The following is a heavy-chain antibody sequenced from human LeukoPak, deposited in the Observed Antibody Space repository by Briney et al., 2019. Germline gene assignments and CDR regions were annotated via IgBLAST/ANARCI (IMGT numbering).Heavy chain of an antibody. CDR3: ARGRSFHLLAVAGQKGGYFDY. D-gene: IGHD6-19*01. Sequence: SETLSLTCAVYGGSFSGYYWSWIRQPPGKGLEWIGEINHSGSTNYNPSLKSRVTISVDTSKNQFSLKLSSVTAADTAVYYCARGRSFHLLAVAGQKGGYFDYWGQGTLVTVSS. J-gene: IGHJ4*02. V-gene: IGHV4-34*01. CDR2: INHSGST. CDR1: GGSFSGYY.